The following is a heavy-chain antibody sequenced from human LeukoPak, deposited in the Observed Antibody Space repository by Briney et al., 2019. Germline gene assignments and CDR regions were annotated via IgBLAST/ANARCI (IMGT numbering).Heavy chain of an antibody. D-gene: IGHD2/OR15-2a*01. V-gene: IGHV1-18*01. CDR1: GYTFINYG. J-gene: IGHJ6*02. CDR2: ISVYNGDT. Sequence: ASVKVSCKASGYTFINYGISWVRQAPGQGLEWMGWISVYNGDTNYEQKFQGRVTMTTDTSTNTAYMELRSLRSDDTAVYYCARDGASWRASLITFYYDAMDVWGQGTTVTVSS. CDR3: ARDGASWRASLITFYYDAMDV.